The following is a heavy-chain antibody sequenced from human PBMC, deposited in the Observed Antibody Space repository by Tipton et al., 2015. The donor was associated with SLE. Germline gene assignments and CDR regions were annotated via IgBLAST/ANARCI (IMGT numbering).Heavy chain of an antibody. CDR1: GNSISNYY. D-gene: IGHD3-9*01. CDR2: IWYTGST. J-gene: IGHJ4*02. Sequence: TLSLTCTVSGNSISNYYWSWIRQPPGRGLEWIGYIWYTGSTDYNPSLKSRASIAADTSKKQFSLRLSSVTTADTAVYFCAGELTGHSYWGQGTLVTVSS. CDR3: AGELTGHSY. V-gene: IGHV4-59*12.